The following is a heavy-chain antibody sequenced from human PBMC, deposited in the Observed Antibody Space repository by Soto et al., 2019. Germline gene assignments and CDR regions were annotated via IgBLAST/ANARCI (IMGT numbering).Heavy chain of an antibody. Sequence: LRLSCAASGFTFPNAWMSWVRQAPGKGPEWVGRIRSYTDGGTTDYATPVKGRFTISRDDSKNTLYLQMNSLRTEDTAVYYCTTDSRLVVPGTGNWFDPWGQGTLVTVSS. CDR1: GFTFPNAW. V-gene: IGHV3-15*07. CDR2: IRSYTDGGTT. J-gene: IGHJ5*02. D-gene: IGHD6-19*01. CDR3: TTDSRLVVPGTGNWFDP.